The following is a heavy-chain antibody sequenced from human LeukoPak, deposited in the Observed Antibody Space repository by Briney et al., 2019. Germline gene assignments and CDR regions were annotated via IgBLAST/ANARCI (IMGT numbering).Heavy chain of an antibody. CDR1: GYTFTRYG. D-gene: IGHD6-19*01. J-gene: IGHJ4*02. V-gene: IGHV1-18*01. CDR2: INGYNANT. CDR3: ARGPPRYYFYSSFGY. Sequence: ASVKVSCKAAGYTFTRYGISWVRQAPGQGLEWMGWINGYNANTKYAQKLQGRVTMTTDTSASTAYMELTSLRSDDTAVYYCARGPPRYYFYSSFGYWGQGTLVTVSS.